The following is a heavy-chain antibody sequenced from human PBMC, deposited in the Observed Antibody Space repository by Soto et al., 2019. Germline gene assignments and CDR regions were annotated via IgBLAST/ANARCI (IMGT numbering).Heavy chain of an antibody. CDR1: GFGFDDYT. J-gene: IGHJ4*02. CDR3: AKDINSSGWYSLDY. Sequence: GGSLRLSCAASGFGFDDYTMHWVRQGPGKGLEWVSLITWDGGSTYYADSVKGRFTISRDNSKNSLYLQMNSLRTEDTALYYCAKDINSSGWYSLDYWGQGTLVTVSS. CDR2: ITWDGGST. D-gene: IGHD6-19*01. V-gene: IGHV3-43*01.